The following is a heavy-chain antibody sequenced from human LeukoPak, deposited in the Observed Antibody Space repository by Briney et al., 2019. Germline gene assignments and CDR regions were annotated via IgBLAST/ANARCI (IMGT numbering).Heavy chain of an antibody. Sequence: GESLKISCAASGFTFSSYGMHWVRQAPGKGLEWVAFIRYDGSNKYYADSVKGRFTISRDNSKNTLYLQMNSLRAEDTAVYYCAKDKKLELRGYYYMDVWGKGTTVTVSS. D-gene: IGHD1-7*01. V-gene: IGHV3-30*02. CDR2: IRYDGSNK. CDR3: AKDKKLELRGYYYMDV. J-gene: IGHJ6*03. CDR1: GFTFSSYG.